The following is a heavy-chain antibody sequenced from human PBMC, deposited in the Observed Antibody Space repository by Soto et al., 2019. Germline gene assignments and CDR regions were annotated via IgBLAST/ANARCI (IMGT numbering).Heavy chain of an antibody. CDR3: ARGRFGELSPLDF. CDR2: IYYTGNA. J-gene: IGHJ4*02. V-gene: IGHV4-59*01. CDR1: GDSIGTYY. D-gene: IGHD3-10*01. Sequence: PSETLSHTCAVSGDSIGTYYWHWLRQPPGKGLEWIAYIYYTGNAKYNPSLKSRVTISVDTSKNHFSLTLNSLTAADTAVYYCARGRFGELSPLDFWGRGFLVTVSS.